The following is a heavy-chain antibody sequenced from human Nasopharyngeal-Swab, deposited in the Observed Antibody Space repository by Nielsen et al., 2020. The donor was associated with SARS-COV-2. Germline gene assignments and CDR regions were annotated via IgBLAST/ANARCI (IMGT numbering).Heavy chain of an antibody. V-gene: IGHV3-21*01. CDR1: GFTVSSNY. CDR3: ARDQGYSYGSYFDY. Sequence: GGSLRLSCAASGFTVSSNYMRWVRQAPGKGLEWISSISSSSSYIYYADSVKGRFTISRDNAKNSLYLQMNSLRAEDTAVYYCARDQGYSYGSYFDYWGQGTLVTVSS. D-gene: IGHD5-18*01. CDR2: ISSSSSYI. J-gene: IGHJ4*02.